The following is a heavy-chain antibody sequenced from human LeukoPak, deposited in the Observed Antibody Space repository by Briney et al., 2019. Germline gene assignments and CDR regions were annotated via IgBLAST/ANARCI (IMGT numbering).Heavy chain of an antibody. J-gene: IGHJ4*02. CDR2: IYYSGST. Sequence: MTSETLSLTCTVSGGSISSYYWSWIRQPPGKGLEWIGYIYYSGSTKYNPSLRSRVTISADTSKNQFSLKLSSVTAADTAVYYCARHLRGEQQLSGFDYWGQGTPVTVSS. CDR1: GGSISSYY. D-gene: IGHD6-13*01. CDR3: ARHLRGEQQLSGFDY. V-gene: IGHV4-59*08.